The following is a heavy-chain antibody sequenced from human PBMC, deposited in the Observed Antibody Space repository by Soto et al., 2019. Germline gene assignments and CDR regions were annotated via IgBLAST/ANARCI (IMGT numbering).Heavy chain of an antibody. Sequence: GGSLRLSCAASGFAFSTYGMHWVRQAPGKGLEWVALISYDGGDFYYADSVKGRFTTSRDNSKHTLSLQMDSLRVEDTAVYYCAKDFGAWSDSWGQGTLVTVSS. CDR2: ISYDGGDF. CDR1: GFAFSTYG. CDR3: AKDFGAWSDS. J-gene: IGHJ5*01. D-gene: IGHD3-10*01. V-gene: IGHV3-30*18.